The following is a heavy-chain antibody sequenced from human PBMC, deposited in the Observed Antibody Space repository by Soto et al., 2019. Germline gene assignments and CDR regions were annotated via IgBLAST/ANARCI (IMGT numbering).Heavy chain of an antibody. CDR3: ARDGGEDDSSGYYFIDY. V-gene: IGHV1-18*01. D-gene: IGHD3-22*01. Sequence: QVQLVQSGAEVKKPGASVKVSCKASGYTFTSYGISWVRQAPGQGLERMGWISAYNGNTNYAQKLQGRVTMNTDTSTSTAYMELRSLRADDTAVYYCARDGGEDDSSGYYFIDYWGQGTLVTVSS. J-gene: IGHJ4*02. CDR2: ISAYNGNT. CDR1: GYTFTSYG.